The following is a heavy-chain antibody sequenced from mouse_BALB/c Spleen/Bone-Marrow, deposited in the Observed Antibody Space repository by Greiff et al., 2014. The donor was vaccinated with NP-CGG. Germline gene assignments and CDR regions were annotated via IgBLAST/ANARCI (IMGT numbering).Heavy chain of an antibody. V-gene: IGHV14-3*02. D-gene: IGHD1-1*01. CDR2: IDPANGNT. J-gene: IGHJ3*01. Sequence: VQLKESGAELVKPGASVKSSCTASGFNIKDTYMHWVKQRPEQGLEWIGRIDPANGNTKYDPKFQGKATITADTSSNTAYLQLSSLTSEDTAVYYCATYYYGSSWGFAYWGQGTLVTVSA. CDR3: ATYYYGSSWGFAY. CDR1: GFNIKDTY.